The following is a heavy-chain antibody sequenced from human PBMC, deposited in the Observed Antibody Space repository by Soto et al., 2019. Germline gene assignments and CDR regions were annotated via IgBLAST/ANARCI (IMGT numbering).Heavy chain of an antibody. V-gene: IGHV3-48*03. D-gene: IGHD6-6*01. CDR2: IGRSGETI. J-gene: IGHJ4*02. CDR3: ARDSRGGAARRPTFYY. CDR1: GFTFSSFE. Sequence: EVQLAESGGGLAQPGRSLRLSCVGSGFTFSSFEMNWVRQTPRKGLEWLSYIGRSGETIYYADSVKGRFTISRDNAKRSLFLQMNGLRDEDTGIYYCARDSRGGAARRPTFYYWGRGTLVTVSS.